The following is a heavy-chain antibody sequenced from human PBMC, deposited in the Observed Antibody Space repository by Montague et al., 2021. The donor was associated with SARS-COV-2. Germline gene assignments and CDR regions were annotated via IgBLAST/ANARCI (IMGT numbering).Heavy chain of an antibody. D-gene: IGHD6-19*01. CDR3: ASGRGISVAGLDS. CDR1: GGSISSSNYY. CDR2: VSYTGSA. Sequence: SETRSLICSVSGGSISSSNYYWAWIRQPPGKGLEWIGSVSYTGSAYYNPTLKSRITIFVDTSKTQFSLEVSSVTAADTAVYYCASGRGISVAGLDSWGQGTLVTVSS. J-gene: IGHJ4*02. V-gene: IGHV4-39*01.